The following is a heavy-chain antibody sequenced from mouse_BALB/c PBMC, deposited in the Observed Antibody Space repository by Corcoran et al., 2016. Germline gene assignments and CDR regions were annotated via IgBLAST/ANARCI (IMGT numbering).Heavy chain of an antibody. CDR2: INTYTEEP. Sequence: QIQLVQSGPALKKTGETVKISCKDSVYTFTNYGRNWVKQATGKGLKWMGWINTYTEEPTYADDFKGRFDFSLETSASTAYLQIKNLKNEDMATYCCASKNYDYAFDSWCQGTTLTVSS. V-gene: IGHV9-1*02. CDR1: VYTFTNYG. D-gene: IGHD2-4*01. CDR3: ASKNYDYAFDS. J-gene: IGHJ2*01.